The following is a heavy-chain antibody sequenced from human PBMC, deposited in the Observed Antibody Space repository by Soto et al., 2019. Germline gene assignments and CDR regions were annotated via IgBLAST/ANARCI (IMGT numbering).Heavy chain of an antibody. V-gene: IGHV3-13*01. Sequence: GGSLRLSCAASGFTFSSYDMHWVRQATGKGLEWVSAIGTAGDTYYPGSVKGRFTISRENAKNSLYLQMNSLRAGDTAVYYCARVPRKGYYYYSGMDVWGQGTTVTVSS. CDR2: IGTAGDT. J-gene: IGHJ6*02. CDR3: ARVPRKGYYYYSGMDV. CDR1: GFTFSSYD.